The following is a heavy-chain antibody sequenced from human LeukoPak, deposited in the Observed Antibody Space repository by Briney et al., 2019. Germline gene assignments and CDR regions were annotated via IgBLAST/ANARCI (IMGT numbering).Heavy chain of an antibody. CDR2: ISSDGSTK. D-gene: IGHD5-12*01. CDR1: GFTFSSYG. Sequence: PGGSLRLSCAASGFTFSSYGMHWVRQAPGKGLDWVALISSDGSTKYYADSVKGRFTISRDNAKNSLYLQMNSLRAEDTAVYYCARERYSGYDVTFDYWGQGTLVTVSS. V-gene: IGHV3-30*03. J-gene: IGHJ4*02. CDR3: ARERYSGYDVTFDY.